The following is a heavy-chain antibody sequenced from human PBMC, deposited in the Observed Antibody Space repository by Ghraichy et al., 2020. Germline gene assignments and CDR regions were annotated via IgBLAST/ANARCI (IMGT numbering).Heavy chain of an antibody. J-gene: IGHJ3*02. D-gene: IGHD3-3*01. CDR3: ASGGPQGKKYAFDI. CDR1: GGSISSYY. CDR2: IYTSGST. Sequence: GSLRLSCTVSGGSISSYYWSWIRQPAGKGLEWIGRIYTSGSTNYNPSLKSRVTMSEDTSKNQFSLKLSSVTAADTAVYYCASGGPQGKKYAFDIWGQGTMVTVSS. V-gene: IGHV4-4*07.